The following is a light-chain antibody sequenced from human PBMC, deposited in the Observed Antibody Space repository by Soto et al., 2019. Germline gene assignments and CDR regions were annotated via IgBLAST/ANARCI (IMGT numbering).Light chain of an antibody. V-gene: IGKV1-12*01. CDR2: AAS. Sequence: DLQMTQSPSSFSASVGDRVTITCRASQGISSWLAWYQQKPGKAPKIMIYAASSLQSGVQSMFRGSGSGTEFTLTIRSLQPEDFATYYFQQANSFPYTFGQGTKLEIK. J-gene: IGKJ2*01. CDR1: QGISSW. CDR3: QQANSFPYT.